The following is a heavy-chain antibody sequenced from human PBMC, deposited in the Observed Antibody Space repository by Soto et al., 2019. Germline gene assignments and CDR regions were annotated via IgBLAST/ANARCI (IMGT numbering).Heavy chain of an antibody. CDR2: VYYTGST. J-gene: IGHJ4*02. V-gene: IGHV4-59*01. Sequence: KTSETLSLTCSVSGGSISGCCWSWIRQSPGKGLEWLGYVYYTGSTNYSPSLRSRVSISVDTSKNEFSLRLSSVTAADTAVYFCARSVAVPGAHIDYWGQGTQVTVSS. CDR3: ARSVAVPGAHIDY. CDR1: GGSISGCC. D-gene: IGHD6-19*01.